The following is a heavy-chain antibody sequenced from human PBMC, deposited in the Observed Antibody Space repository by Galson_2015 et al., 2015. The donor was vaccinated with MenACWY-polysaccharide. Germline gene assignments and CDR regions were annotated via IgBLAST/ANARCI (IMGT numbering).Heavy chain of an antibody. Sequence: SLRLSCAASGFTFSDYYMHWIRQAPGKGLEWVSYISDSGSAIYFADSVKGRFIISRDNAKNSLYLQMNSLRAEDTAVYFCARDPRGARSSYFDNWDQGILVTVSS. D-gene: IGHD3-10*01. CDR3: ARDPRGARSSYFDN. CDR2: ISDSGSAI. J-gene: IGHJ4*02. CDR1: GFTFSDYY. V-gene: IGHV3-11*01.